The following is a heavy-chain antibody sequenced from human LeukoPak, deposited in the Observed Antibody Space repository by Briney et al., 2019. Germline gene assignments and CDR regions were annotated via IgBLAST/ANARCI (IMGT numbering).Heavy chain of an antibody. CDR2: ISWDGGST. CDR3: AKSTYGDRTTFDY. V-gene: IGHV3-43D*03. CDR1: GFTFDDYA. D-gene: IGHD4-17*01. Sequence: GGSLRLSCAASGFTFDDYAMHWVRQAPGKGLEWVSLISWDGGSTYYADSVKGRFTISRDNSKNFLYLQMNSLRAEDTALYYCAKSTYGDRTTFDYWGQGTLVTVSS. J-gene: IGHJ4*02.